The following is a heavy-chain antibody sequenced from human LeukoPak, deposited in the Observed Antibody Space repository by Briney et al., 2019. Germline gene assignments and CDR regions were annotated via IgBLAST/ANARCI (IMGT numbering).Heavy chain of an antibody. J-gene: IGHJ4*02. CDR1: GGSFSGYY. V-gene: IGHV4-34*01. D-gene: IGHD2-15*01. CDR2: INHSGST. Sequence: SETLSLTCAVYGGSFSGYYWSWIRQPPGKGLEWIGEINHSGSTNYNPSLKSRVTISVDTSKNQFPLKLSSVTAADTAVYYCARAGYCSGGSCYSRRGPFYYWGQGTLVTVSS. CDR3: ARAGYCSGGSCYSRRGPFYY.